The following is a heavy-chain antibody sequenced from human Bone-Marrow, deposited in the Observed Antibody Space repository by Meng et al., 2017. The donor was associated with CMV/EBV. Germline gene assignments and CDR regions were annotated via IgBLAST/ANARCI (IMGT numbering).Heavy chain of an antibody. Sequence: GESLKISCVASGFTFSDYGMHWVRQAPGKGLEWVAVIWYDGTNRYYADSVKGRFTISRDNSNNILYLQMNSLRAEDTAVYFCATHGSLITVTKMGYYHWGQGTLVTVSS. CDR3: ATHGSLITVTKMGYYH. V-gene: IGHV3-33*03. CDR2: IWYDGTNR. D-gene: IGHD4-11*01. CDR1: GFTFSDYG. J-gene: IGHJ5*02.